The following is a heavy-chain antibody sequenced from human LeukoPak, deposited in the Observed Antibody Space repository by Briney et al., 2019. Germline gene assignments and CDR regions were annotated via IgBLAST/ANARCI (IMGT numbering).Heavy chain of an antibody. Sequence: PSETLSLTCTVSGGSISSYYWSWIRQPPGKGLEWIGYIYYSGSTNYNPSLKSRVTISVDTSKNQFSLKLSSVTAADTAVYYCAREKICSGGSCYSFGWFEPWGQGTLVTVSS. D-gene: IGHD2-15*01. CDR2: IYYSGST. V-gene: IGHV4-59*01. CDR1: GGSISSYY. J-gene: IGHJ5*02. CDR3: AREKICSGGSCYSFGWFEP.